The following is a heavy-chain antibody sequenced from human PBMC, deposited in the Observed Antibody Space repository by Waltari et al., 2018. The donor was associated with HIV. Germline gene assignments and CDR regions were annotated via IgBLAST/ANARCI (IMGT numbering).Heavy chain of an antibody. J-gene: IGHJ3*02. Sequence: QVQLQESGPGLVKHSQTLSLTCTVSGGSISSGSYYWRWIRQIAGKGLEWIGRIYTSGSTNYNPSLKSRVTISKDMSKNQFSLKLTSVTAADTAVYYCVRDWGYNNGWGAFDIWGQGTMVTFSS. V-gene: IGHV4-61*02. CDR2: IYTSGST. D-gene: IGHD6-19*01. CDR3: VRDWGYNNGWGAFDI. CDR1: GGSISSGSYY.